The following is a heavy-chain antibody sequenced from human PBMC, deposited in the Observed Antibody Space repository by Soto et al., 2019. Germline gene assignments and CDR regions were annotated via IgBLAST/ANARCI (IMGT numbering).Heavy chain of an antibody. D-gene: IGHD3-10*01. CDR2: IYDSGST. V-gene: IGHV4-31*03. Sequence: SETLSLTCTVSGGSMTSGGYYWSWIRQHPGRGLEWLGYIYDSGSTFYNPSLKSRITLSVDTSKNQFSLKLSSVTVADTAVYFCARKQAGYFYGIDYWGQGTLVTVSS. J-gene: IGHJ4*02. CDR1: GGSMTSGGYY. CDR3: ARKQAGYFYGIDY.